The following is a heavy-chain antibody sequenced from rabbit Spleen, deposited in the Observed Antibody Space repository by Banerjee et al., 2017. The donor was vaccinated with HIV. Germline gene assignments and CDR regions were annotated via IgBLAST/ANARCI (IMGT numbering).Heavy chain of an antibody. Sequence: QEQLVEIGGDLVKPGASLTLTCTASGFSFSSSDYMCWVRRAPGKGLEWISCIAGSSSGFTYSATWAKGRFTCSKTSSTTVTLQMTSLTVADTATYFCARDTGSSFSSYGMDLWGQGTLVTVS. CDR2: IAGSSSGFT. CDR1: GFSFSSSDY. CDR3: ARDTGSSFSSYGMDL. V-gene: IGHV1S45*01. J-gene: IGHJ6*01. D-gene: IGHD8-1*01.